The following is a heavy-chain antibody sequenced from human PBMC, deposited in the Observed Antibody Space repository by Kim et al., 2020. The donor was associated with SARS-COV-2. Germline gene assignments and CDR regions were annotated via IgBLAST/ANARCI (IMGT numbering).Heavy chain of an antibody. CDR2: INHSGST. J-gene: IGHJ6*01. CDR3: ASLSDYDILTGFNYGMDV. D-gene: IGHD3-9*01. V-gene: IGHV4-34*01. CDR1: GGSFSGYY. Sequence: SETLSLTCAVYGGSFSGYYWSWIRQPPGKGLEWIGEINHSGSTNYNPSLKSRVTISVDTSKNQFSLKLSSVTAADTAVYYCASLSDYDILTGFNYGMDV.